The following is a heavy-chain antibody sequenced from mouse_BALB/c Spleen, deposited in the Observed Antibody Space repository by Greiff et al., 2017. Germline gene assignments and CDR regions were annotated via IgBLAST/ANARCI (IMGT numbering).Heavy chain of an antibody. D-gene: IGHD2-1*01. J-gene: IGHJ3*01. CDR1: GFSLTSYD. CDR3: VRGEGYYGKAWFAY. Sequence: VQVVESGPGLVAPSQSLSITCTVSGFSLTSYDISWIRQPPGKGLEWLGVIWTGGGTNYNSAFMSRLSISKDNSKSQVFLKMNSLQTDDTAIYYCVRGEGYYGKAWFAYWGQGTLVTVSA. V-gene: IGHV2-9-2*01. CDR2: IWTGGGT.